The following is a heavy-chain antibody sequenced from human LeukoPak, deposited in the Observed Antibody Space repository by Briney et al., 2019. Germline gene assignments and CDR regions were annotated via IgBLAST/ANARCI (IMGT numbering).Heavy chain of an antibody. Sequence: GGSLRLSCAASGFTFSSYAMSWVRQAPGKGLEWVSAISGSGGSTYYADSVKGRFTISRDNSKNTLYLQMNSLRAEDTAVYYCAKDQRSYYASGSHYRGGNWFDPWGQGTLVTVSS. D-gene: IGHD3-10*01. V-gene: IGHV3-23*01. J-gene: IGHJ5*02. CDR3: AKDQRSYYASGSHYRGGNWFDP. CDR2: ISGSGGST. CDR1: GFTFSSYA.